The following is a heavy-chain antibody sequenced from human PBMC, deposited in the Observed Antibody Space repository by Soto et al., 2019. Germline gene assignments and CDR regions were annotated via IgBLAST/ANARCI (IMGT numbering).Heavy chain of an antibody. Sequence: QVHLVQSGAEVKKPGASVKVSCKASGYTFSNYYVHWVRQAPGQGLEWMGLINPNGGSSTYAQKFPGRVTMTRDTSTTTVYMELSSLRSEESAVYYCARNLRYYDILAGLDYWRQGTLVSVSS. V-gene: IGHV1-46*01. J-gene: IGHJ4*02. D-gene: IGHD3-9*01. CDR1: GYTFSNYY. CDR2: INPNGGSS. CDR3: ARNLRYYDILAGLDY.